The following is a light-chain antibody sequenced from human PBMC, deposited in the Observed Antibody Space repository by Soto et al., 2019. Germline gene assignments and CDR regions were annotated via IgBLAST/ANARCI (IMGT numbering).Light chain of an antibody. Sequence: QSVLTQPPSASGTPGQRVTISCSGSNSNIGRNTVNWYQQFPGAAPNLLIHSDNQRPSGVPHRFSGSTSDTSASLAISGHESEDEADYYCAAWDESQNVLVFGGGTQLTVL. J-gene: IGLJ3*02. CDR2: SDN. CDR1: NSNIGRNT. CDR3: AAWDESQNVLV. V-gene: IGLV1-44*01.